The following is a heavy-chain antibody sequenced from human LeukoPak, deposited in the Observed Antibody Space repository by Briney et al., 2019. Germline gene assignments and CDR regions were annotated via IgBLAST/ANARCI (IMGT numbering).Heavy chain of an antibody. D-gene: IGHD3-22*01. J-gene: IGHJ2*01. CDR1: GASISRYY. Sequence: SETLSLTCTVSGASISRYYWSWIRQPPAKGLERIGYIYYSGSTNYNPSLKSRVTISVDTSKNQFSLKLSSVTAADTAVYYCARHSGGRDSSGEYWYFDLWGRGTLVTVSS. CDR2: IYYSGST. CDR3: ARHSGGRDSSGEYWYFDL. V-gene: IGHV4-59*08.